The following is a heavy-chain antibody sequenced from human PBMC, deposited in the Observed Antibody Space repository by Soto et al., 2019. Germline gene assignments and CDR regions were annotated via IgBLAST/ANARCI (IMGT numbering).Heavy chain of an antibody. CDR1: GFSFSSYG. Sequence: QPGGSLRLSCAASGFSFSSYGMHWVRQAPAKGLEWVAFISHDGSNDYYADSVKGRYTISRDNSKNTVYLQMNSLRVEDTAVYYCATDANEYLWEYYFDFWGKGTLVTVSS. V-gene: IGHV3-30*03. D-gene: IGHD3-16*01. CDR2: ISHDGSND. J-gene: IGHJ4*02. CDR3: ATDANEYLWEYYFDF.